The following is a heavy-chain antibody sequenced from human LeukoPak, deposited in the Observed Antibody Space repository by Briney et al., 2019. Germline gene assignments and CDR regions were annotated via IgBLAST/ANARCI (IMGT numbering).Heavy chain of an antibody. Sequence: GGSLRLSCAASGFTFSNYWMNWVRQAPGKGLEWVANINQDGSGKYYVDSVKGRFTISRDNAKNSLYLQMNSLRVEDTAVYYCARDGAPDAHCSSTSCAIRWGQGTLVTVSS. CDR3: ARDGAPDAHCSSTSCAIR. CDR1: GFTFSNYW. CDR2: INQDGSGK. D-gene: IGHD2-2*01. V-gene: IGHV3-7*01. J-gene: IGHJ4*02.